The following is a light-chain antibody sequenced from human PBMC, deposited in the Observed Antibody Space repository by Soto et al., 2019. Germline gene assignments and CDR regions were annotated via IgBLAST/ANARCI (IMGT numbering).Light chain of an antibody. CDR3: CSYAGSYSWV. Sequence: QSALTRPRSVSGSPGQSVTISFTGTSSDVGGYIFVSWYQQHPGKAPKFIIYNVNKRPSGVPDRFSGSKSGNTASLTISGLQAEDEADYYCCSYAGSYSWVFGGGTKVTVL. V-gene: IGLV2-11*01. J-gene: IGLJ3*02. CDR1: SSDVGGYIF. CDR2: NVN.